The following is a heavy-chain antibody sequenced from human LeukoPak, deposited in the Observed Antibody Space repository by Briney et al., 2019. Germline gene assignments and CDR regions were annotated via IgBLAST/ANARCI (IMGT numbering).Heavy chain of an antibody. J-gene: IGHJ4*02. CDR2: IYPSDSDI. V-gene: IGHV5-51*01. D-gene: IGHD6-13*01. CDR3: ARQGYGTRWYLY. CDR1: GYSFTNYW. Sequence: GESLKISCKASGYSFTNYWIGWVRQMPGKGLEWVGIIYPSDSDIKYSPSFQGQVTISADKSISIAYLQWSSLKASDTAMYYCARQGYGTRWYLYWGQGTLVTVSS.